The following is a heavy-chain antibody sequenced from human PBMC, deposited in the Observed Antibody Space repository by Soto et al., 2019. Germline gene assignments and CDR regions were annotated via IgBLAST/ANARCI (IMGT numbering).Heavy chain of an antibody. Sequence: QVQLVQSVAEVKKPGASVKVSGKSSGYSFETYAISWVRQAPGQGLEWMGWIRAYNIDTYYAQKFQYRVTMTTDTSTGTAYMELRSLRSDDTAVYYCARGHEVISGAMDVWGQGTTVTVSS. D-gene: IGHD2-21*01. CDR3: ARGHEVISGAMDV. CDR1: GYSFETYA. V-gene: IGHV1-18*01. CDR2: IRAYNIDT. J-gene: IGHJ6*02.